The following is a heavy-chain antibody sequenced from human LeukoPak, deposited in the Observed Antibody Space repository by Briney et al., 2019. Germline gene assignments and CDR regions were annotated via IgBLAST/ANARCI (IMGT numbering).Heavy chain of an antibody. CDR1: GGSISSGSYY. CDR3: ARDGPSDAFDI. V-gene: IGHV4-61*02. J-gene: IGHJ3*02. D-gene: IGHD3/OR15-3a*01. CDR2: IYTSGST. Sequence: PSQTLSLTCTVSGGSISSGSYYWSWIRQPAGKGLEWIGRIYTSGSTNYNPPLKSRVTISVDTSKNQFSLKLSSVTAADTAVYYCARDGPSDAFDIWGQGTMVTVSS.